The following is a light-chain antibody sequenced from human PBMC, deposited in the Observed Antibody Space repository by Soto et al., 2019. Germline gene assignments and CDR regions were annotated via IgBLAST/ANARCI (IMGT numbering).Light chain of an antibody. CDR1: QDIGKD. J-gene: IGKJ1*01. CDR3: LQDYNYPRT. CDR2: EAS. Sequence: AIQMTQSPSSLSASVGDTVTFTCRASQDIGKDLGWYQQKPGEAPVLLIYEASTAQSGVPSRFTGSGFGTEFTLTISSLQPADFATYYCLQDYNYPRTFGLGTRVEIK. V-gene: IGKV1-6*01.